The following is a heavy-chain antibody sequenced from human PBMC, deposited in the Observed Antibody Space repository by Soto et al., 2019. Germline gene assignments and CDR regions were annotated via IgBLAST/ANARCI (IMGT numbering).Heavy chain of an antibody. CDR2: IYYSGST. D-gene: IGHD4-4*01. CDR3: ARDMDLNDDNNYGWYGP. V-gene: IGHV4-59*01. J-gene: IGHJ5*02. CDR1: GGSISSYY. Sequence: SETLSLTCTVSGGSISSYYWSWIRQPPGKGLEWIGYIYYSGSTNYNPSLKSRVTISVDTSKNQFSLKLSSVTAADTAVYYCARDMDLNDDNNYGWYGPWGQGTLVTVSS.